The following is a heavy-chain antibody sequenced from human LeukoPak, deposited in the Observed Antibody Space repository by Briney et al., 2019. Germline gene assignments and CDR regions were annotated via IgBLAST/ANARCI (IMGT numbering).Heavy chain of an antibody. CDR1: GGSPSGYH. D-gene: IGHD3-3*01. V-gene: IGHV4-59*08. Sequence: PSDLLSLTSTGSGGSPSGYHWSWIPEPPGWGVHRIGYAYYGGSTNPNPSLENRVTISIAMAKSQFSLKLSSVTAADTAVYYCARHSLGVVSHYYYYYAMDVWGQGTTVTGSS. CDR3: ARHSLGVVSHYYYYYAMDV. CDR2: AYYGGST. J-gene: IGHJ6*02.